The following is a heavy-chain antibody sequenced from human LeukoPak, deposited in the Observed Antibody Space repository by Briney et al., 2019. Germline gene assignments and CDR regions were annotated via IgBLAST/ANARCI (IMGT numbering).Heavy chain of an antibody. Sequence: GGSLRLSCAASGFTFKSYAMNWVRQAPGKGLEWVSGISGSGGSTYYADSVKGRFTISRDNSKTTVYLQMDSLRAEDTAVYYCAKKVGGVYAFDFWGPGTMVTVSS. V-gene: IGHV3-23*01. CDR2: ISGSGGST. D-gene: IGHD3-16*01. CDR3: AKKVGGVYAFDF. CDR1: GFTFKSYA. J-gene: IGHJ3*01.